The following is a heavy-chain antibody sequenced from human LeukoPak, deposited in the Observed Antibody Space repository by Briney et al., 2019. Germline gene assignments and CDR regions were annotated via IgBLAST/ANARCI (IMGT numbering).Heavy chain of an antibody. V-gene: IGHV6-1*01. J-gene: IGHJ5*02. CDR2: TYYRSKWHN. Sequence: SQTLSLTCAISGDSVSSNSATWNWIRQSPSRGLEWLGRTYYRSKWHNDFAVSVKSRITFNADTSKNQFSLQLSSVTAADTAVYYCARHDPPSRYCSGGSCFGFDPWGQGTLVTVSS. CDR1: GDSVSSNSAT. D-gene: IGHD2-15*01. CDR3: ARHDPPSRYCSGGSCFGFDP.